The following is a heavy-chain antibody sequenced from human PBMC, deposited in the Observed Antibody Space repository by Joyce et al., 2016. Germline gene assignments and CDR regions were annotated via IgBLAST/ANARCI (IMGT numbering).Heavy chain of an antibody. Sequence: QVQLQESGPGLVKPSGTLSLTCAVSGESIRSSNWWSWVRQPPGKGLEWIGEIYHSGSTNYSPSLKSRVTISADKSKNQFSLKLSSVTAADTAVYYCARASRARQQPGYYYMDVWGKGTTVTVSS. CDR3: ARASRARQQPGYYYMDV. CDR2: IYHSGST. CDR1: GESIRSSNW. D-gene: IGHD6-13*01. J-gene: IGHJ6*03. V-gene: IGHV4-4*02.